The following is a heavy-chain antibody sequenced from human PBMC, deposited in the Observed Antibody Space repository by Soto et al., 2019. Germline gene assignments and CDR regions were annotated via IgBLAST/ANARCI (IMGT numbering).Heavy chain of an antibody. Sequence: ASVNVSCKASGYTFSSHYINWVRQATGQGLEWMGWMNPNSGNTGYAQRFQGRVTMTRNTSISTAYMELTSLTYEDTAVYYCTREVAASDYWGQGTLVTVSS. CDR3: TREVAASDY. D-gene: IGHD6-19*01. J-gene: IGHJ4*02. CDR1: GYTFSSHY. V-gene: IGHV1-8*01. CDR2: MNPNSGNT.